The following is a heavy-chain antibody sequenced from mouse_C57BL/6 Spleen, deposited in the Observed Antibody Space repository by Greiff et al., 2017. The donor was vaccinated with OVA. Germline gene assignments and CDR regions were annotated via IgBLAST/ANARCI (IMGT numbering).Heavy chain of an antibody. Sequence: EVKLQESGPGLVKPSQSLSLTCSVTGYSITSGYYWNWIRQFPGNKLEWMGYISYDGSNNYNPSLKNRISITRDTSKNQFFLKLNSVTTEDTATYYCARYYDYDYYYAMDYWGQGTSVTVSS. CDR1: GYSITSGYY. J-gene: IGHJ4*01. CDR3: ARYYDYDYYYAMDY. CDR2: ISYDGSN. V-gene: IGHV3-6*01. D-gene: IGHD2-4*01.